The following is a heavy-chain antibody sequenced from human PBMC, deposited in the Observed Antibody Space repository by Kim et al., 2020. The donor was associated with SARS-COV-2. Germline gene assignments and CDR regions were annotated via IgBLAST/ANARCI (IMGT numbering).Heavy chain of an antibody. Sequence: GGSLRLSCAASGFTFSSYGMHWVRQAPGKGLEWVAVISYDGSNKYYADSVKGRFTISRDNSKNTLYLQMNSLRAEDTAVYYCARGYSSSWGLEYFQHWGQGTLVTVSS. J-gene: IGHJ1*01. D-gene: IGHD6-13*01. CDR3: ARGYSSSWGLEYFQH. CDR2: ISYDGSNK. CDR1: GFTFSSYG. V-gene: IGHV3-33*05.